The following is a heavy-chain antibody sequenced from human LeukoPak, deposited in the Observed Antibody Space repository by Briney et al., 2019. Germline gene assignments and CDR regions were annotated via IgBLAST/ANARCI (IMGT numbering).Heavy chain of an antibody. J-gene: IGHJ4*02. CDR3: ARAGSGSGWYFDY. D-gene: IGHD6-19*01. Sequence: GAPVKASCKASGYDFTSVGITWVRRAPGQGLEWMGWISPYNGNTRYAQKFQGRVAMTTDTSTTTAYMELRGLRFNDTAVYYCARAGSGSGWYFDYWGQGTLVTV. V-gene: IGHV1-18*01. CDR2: ISPYNGNT. CDR1: GYDFTSVG.